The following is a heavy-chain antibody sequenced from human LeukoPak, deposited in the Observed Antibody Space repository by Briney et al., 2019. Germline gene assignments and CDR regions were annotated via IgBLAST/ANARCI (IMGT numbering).Heavy chain of an antibody. J-gene: IGHJ4*02. CDR1: GYTFTGYY. V-gene: IGHV1-2*02. CDR3: ARDPYYDSSGYPIDY. Sequence: ASVKVSCKASGYTFTGYYMHWVRQAPGQGLEWMGWINPNSGGTNYAQKFQGRVTMTRDTSISTAYMELGRLRSDDTAVYYCARDPYYDSSGYPIDYWGQGTLVTVSS. D-gene: IGHD3-22*01. CDR2: INPNSGGT.